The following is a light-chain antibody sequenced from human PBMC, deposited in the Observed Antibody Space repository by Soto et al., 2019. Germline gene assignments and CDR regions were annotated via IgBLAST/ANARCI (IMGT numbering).Light chain of an antibody. Sequence: DIQMTQSPPSVSASVGDNVTVTCRASQGISSSLAWYQQKPGKAPKLLIYGASTVQSGVPSRFRGAGSGTDFTLTITGLQPEDFASYFCQQGDNFPLTFGQGTRVDMK. V-gene: IGKV1-12*01. CDR3: QQGDNFPLT. CDR1: QGISSS. CDR2: GAS. J-gene: IGKJ2*01.